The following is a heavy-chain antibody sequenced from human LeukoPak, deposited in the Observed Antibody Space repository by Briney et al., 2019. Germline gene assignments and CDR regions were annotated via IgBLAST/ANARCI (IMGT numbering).Heavy chain of an antibody. V-gene: IGHV4-31*03. J-gene: IGHJ6*02. D-gene: IGHD6-25*01. CDR2: IYYSGNT. CDR3: ARGARFSGTPPFGMDV. Sequence: SETLSLTCSVSGGSISSGGYYWSWIRQHPGKGLEWIGYIYYSGNTYYNPSLKSRVIISVDTSKNQFSLKVNSVTAADTAVYYCARGARFSGTPPFGMDVWGQGTTVTVSS. CDR1: GGSISSGGYY.